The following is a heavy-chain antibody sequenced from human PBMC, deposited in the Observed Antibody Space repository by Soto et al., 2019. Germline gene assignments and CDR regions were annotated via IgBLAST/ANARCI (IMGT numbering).Heavy chain of an antibody. J-gene: IGHJ6*02. Sequence: HPGGSLRLSCAASGFTFSSYGMHWVRQAPGKGLEWVAVISYDGSNKYYADSVKGRFTISRDNSKNTLYLQMNSLRAEDTAVYYCAKDAAAHHYYYYGMDVWGQGTTVTVSS. CDR2: ISYDGSNK. D-gene: IGHD6-13*01. CDR1: GFTFSSYG. CDR3: AKDAAAHHYYYYGMDV. V-gene: IGHV3-30*18.